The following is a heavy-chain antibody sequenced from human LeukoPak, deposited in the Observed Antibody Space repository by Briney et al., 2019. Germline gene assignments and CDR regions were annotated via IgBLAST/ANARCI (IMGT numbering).Heavy chain of an antibody. CDR1: GGSISSYY. D-gene: IGHD3-10*01. V-gene: IGHV4-59*08. CDR3: ARHLGPMGRGIINWFDP. J-gene: IGHJ5*02. Sequence: PSETLSLTCTVSGGSISSYYWSWIRQPPGKGLERIGYIYISGSTNYNPPLKSRVTISLDTSKKQVSLKLSSVTAADTAVYYCARHLGPMGRGIINWFDPWGQGTLVTVSS. CDR2: IYISGST.